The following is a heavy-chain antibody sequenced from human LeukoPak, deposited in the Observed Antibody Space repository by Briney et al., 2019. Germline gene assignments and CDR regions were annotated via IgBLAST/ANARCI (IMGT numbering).Heavy chain of an antibody. J-gene: IGHJ4*02. CDR2: ISWNSGSI. CDR1: GFTFDDYA. V-gene: IGHV3-9*01. D-gene: IGHD1-1*01. CDR3: ARERYHFDY. Sequence: GGSLRLSCAASGFTFDDYAMHWVRQAPGKGLEWVSGISWNSGSIGYADSVKGRFTISRDNAKNSLYLQMNSLRAEDTAVYYCARERYHFDYWGQGTLVTVSS.